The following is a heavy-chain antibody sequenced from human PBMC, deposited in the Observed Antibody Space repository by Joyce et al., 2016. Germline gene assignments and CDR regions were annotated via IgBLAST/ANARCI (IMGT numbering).Heavy chain of an antibody. CDR2: ISYDGIYK. CDR1: GLTLRNYG. J-gene: IGHJ4*02. D-gene: IGHD6-25*01. Sequence: QVQLVESGGGVVQPGRSLSLSCAASGLTLRNYGVHWVRQAPGKGLEWVAVISYDGIYKYYADSGKGRFTISRDNSKNTVFLEMNSLRTEDTAVYYCAKILTATYSSGWFLDYWGQGTLVTVSS. CDR3: AKILTATYSSGWFLDY. V-gene: IGHV3-30*18.